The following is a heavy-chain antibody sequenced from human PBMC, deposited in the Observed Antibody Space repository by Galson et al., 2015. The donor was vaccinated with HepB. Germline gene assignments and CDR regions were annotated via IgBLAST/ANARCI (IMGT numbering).Heavy chain of an antibody. CDR3: VRDDALWSWYFDS. J-gene: IGHJ4*02. CDR2: ISSNGYMI. Sequence: SLRLSCAASGFTFGAYEMNWVRQAPGKGLEWISYISSNGYMIYYAESVKGRFTVSRDNARDSLYLQMNSLGVEDTAVYYCVRDDALWSWYFDSWGQGILVTVSS. V-gene: IGHV3-48*03. CDR1: GFTFGAYE. D-gene: IGHD3-10*01.